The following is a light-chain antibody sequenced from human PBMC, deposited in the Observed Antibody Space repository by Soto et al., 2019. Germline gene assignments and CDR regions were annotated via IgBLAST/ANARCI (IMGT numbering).Light chain of an antibody. CDR3: QVWHSSSDHSV. J-gene: IGLJ3*02. CDR1: NIGSKS. V-gene: IGLV3-21*02. CDR2: SDR. Sequence: SYELTQPPSMTVAPGQTARITCGGSNIGSKSVHWYQQRPGQAPLLVGYSDRDRPSGIPERFSGSNSGNTATLTISRVEAGDEADYYCQVWHSSSDHSVFGGGTML.